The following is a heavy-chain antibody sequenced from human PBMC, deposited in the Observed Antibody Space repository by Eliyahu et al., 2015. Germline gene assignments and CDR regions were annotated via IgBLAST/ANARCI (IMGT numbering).Heavy chain of an antibody. CDR2: MRPDXGGT. CDR1: GYTFTDYF. V-gene: IGHV1-2*02. D-gene: IGHD6-19*01. Sequence: QVQLVQSGAEVKKPGASVKVSCKASGYTFTDYFIHWLRXAPGQGLEWMGXMRPDXGGTHYAXKFQGRVTMTRDSSITTAYMELTSLQSDDTAIYYCARDGDSADWYTRRVWVDPWGQGTLVTVSS. CDR3: ARDGDSADWYTRRVWVDP. J-gene: IGHJ5*02.